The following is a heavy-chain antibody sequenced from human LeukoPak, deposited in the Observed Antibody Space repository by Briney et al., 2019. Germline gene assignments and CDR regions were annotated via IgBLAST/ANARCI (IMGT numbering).Heavy chain of an antibody. Sequence: GRSLRLSCTGSGFTFGDYTMSWVRQAPGKGLEWIGFIRRKVYGGTTEYAASVKGRFTISRDDSKSIAYLQMSSLKTEDTAVYYCTRVVTVVVVAATAGHFDYWGQGTLVTVSS. CDR3: TRVVTVVVVAATAGHFDY. CDR2: IRRKVYGGTT. V-gene: IGHV3-49*04. CDR1: GFTFGDYT. J-gene: IGHJ4*02. D-gene: IGHD2-15*01.